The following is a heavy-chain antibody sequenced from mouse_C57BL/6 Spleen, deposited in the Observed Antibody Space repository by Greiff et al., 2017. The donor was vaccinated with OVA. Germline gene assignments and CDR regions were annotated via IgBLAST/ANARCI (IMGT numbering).Heavy chain of an antibody. J-gene: IGHJ1*03. CDR2: ISSGSSTI. Sequence: DVKLVESGGGLVKPGGSLKLSCAASGFTFSDYGMHWVRQAPEKGLEWVAYISSGSSTIYYADTVKGRFTISRDNAKNTLFLQMTSLRSEDTAMYYCARNDYDEGYWYFDVWGTGTTVTVSS. D-gene: IGHD2-4*01. CDR3: ARNDYDEGYWYFDV. V-gene: IGHV5-17*01. CDR1: GFTFSDYG.